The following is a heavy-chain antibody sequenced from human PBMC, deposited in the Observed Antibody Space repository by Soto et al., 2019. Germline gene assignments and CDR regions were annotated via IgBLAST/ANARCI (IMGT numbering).Heavy chain of an antibody. V-gene: IGHV3-33*01. D-gene: IGHD3-3*01. CDR3: AREASADYDFWSGYSLDYYGMDV. CDR2: IWYDGSNK. Sequence: GGSLRLSCAASGFTFSSYGMHWVRQAPGKGLEWVAVIWYDGSNKYYADSVKGRFTISRDNSKNTLYLQMNSLRAEDTAVYYCAREASADYDFWSGYSLDYYGMDVWGQGTTVTVSS. J-gene: IGHJ6*02. CDR1: GFTFSSYG.